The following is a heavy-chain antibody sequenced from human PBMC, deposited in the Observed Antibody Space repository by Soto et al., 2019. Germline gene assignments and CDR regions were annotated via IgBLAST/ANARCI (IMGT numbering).Heavy chain of an antibody. J-gene: IGHJ4*02. CDR1: GGSISSYY. V-gene: IGHV4-59*01. Sequence: TSETLSLTCTVSGGSISSYYWSWIRQPPGKGLEWIGYIYYSGSTNYNPSLKSRVTISVDTSKNQFSLKLSSVTAADTAVYYCARAPPGYSGFFDYWGQGTLVTVS. D-gene: IGHD5-12*01. CDR2: IYYSGST. CDR3: ARAPPGYSGFFDY.